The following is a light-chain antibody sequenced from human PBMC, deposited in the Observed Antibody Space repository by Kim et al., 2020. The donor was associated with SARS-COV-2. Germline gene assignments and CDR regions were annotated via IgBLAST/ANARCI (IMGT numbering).Light chain of an antibody. CDR3: QAWDSSTWV. CDR1: KLGDKY. J-gene: IGLJ3*02. Sequence: SYELTQPPSVSVSTGQTASITCSGDKLGDKYACWYQQKPGQSPVLVIYQDSKRTAGIPERFSGSNSGNTATLTISGTQAMDEADYYCQAWDSSTWVFGGGTQLTVL. V-gene: IGLV3-1*01. CDR2: QDS.